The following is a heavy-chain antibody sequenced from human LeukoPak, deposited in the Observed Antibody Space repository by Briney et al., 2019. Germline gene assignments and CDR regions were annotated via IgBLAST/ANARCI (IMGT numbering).Heavy chain of an antibody. Sequence: SETLSLTCTVSGGSISSGSYYWGWIRQPGGKGLEWIGRIYTSGSTNYHPSLKSRVTISVDPSKNQFSLKLSSVTAADTAVYYCARENSSSGYGDYFRGDYYYYYYMDVWGKGTTVTVSS. CDR1: GGSISSGSYY. CDR2: IYTSGST. J-gene: IGHJ6*03. D-gene: IGHD4-17*01. V-gene: IGHV4-61*02. CDR3: ARENSSSGYGDYFRGDYYYYYYMDV.